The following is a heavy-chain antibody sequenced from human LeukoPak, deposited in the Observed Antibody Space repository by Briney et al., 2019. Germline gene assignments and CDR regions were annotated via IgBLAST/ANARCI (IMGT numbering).Heavy chain of an antibody. Sequence: SVKVSCKASGGTFSSYAISWVRQAPGQGLEWMGGIIPIFGTANYAQKFQGRVTITADESTSTAYMELSSLRSEDTAVYYCARAPRYYDFWSGYYSQYYFDYWGQGTLVTVSS. CDR2: IIPIFGTA. J-gene: IGHJ4*02. D-gene: IGHD3-3*01. V-gene: IGHV1-69*13. CDR3: ARAPRYYDFWSGYYSQYYFDY. CDR1: GGTFSSYA.